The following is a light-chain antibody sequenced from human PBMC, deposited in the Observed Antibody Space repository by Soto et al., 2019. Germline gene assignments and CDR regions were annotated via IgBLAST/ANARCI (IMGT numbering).Light chain of an antibody. CDR2: DIS. J-gene: IGLJ3*02. CDR3: LLSYSGAWV. Sequence: QAVVTQEPSLTVSPGGTVTVTCGSSTGAGTSGNWPYWIQQKPGQAPRTLIYDISSKHSWTPARFSGSLLGGKAALTLSGAQPEDEAEYYCLLSYSGAWVFGGGTKLTVL. CDR1: TGAGTSGNW. V-gene: IGLV7-46*01.